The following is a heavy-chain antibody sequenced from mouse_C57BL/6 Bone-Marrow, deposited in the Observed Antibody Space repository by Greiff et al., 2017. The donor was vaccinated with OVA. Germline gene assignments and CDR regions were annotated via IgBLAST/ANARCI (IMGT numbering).Heavy chain of an antibody. Sequence: EVQLQQSGAELVRPGASVKLSCTASGFNIKDDYMPWVKQRPEQGLEWIGWIDPENGDTEYASKFQGKATITADTSSNTAYLQLSSLTSEDTAVYYCTTGAIITPWYFEVWGTGTTVTVAS. D-gene: IGHD1-1*01. CDR2: IDPENGDT. CDR1: GFNIKDDY. J-gene: IGHJ1*03. CDR3: TTGAIITPWYFEV. V-gene: IGHV14-4*01.